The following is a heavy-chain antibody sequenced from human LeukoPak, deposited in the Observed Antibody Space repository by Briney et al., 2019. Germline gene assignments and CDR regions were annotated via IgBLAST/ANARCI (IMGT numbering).Heavy chain of an antibody. V-gene: IGHV3-30-3*01. Sequence: VGSLKLSCTAFGFSFDTFTMHWVRQIPGKGLEWVAVISNDESKIYYAGSVKGRFTISRDNSRSTLYLQMDSLRPDDTAVYYCARSNVPSKWWAYAMDVWGQGTMVTVSS. CDR1: GFSFDTFT. CDR3: ARSNVPSKWWAYAMDV. J-gene: IGHJ6*02. D-gene: IGHD2-8*01. CDR2: ISNDESKI.